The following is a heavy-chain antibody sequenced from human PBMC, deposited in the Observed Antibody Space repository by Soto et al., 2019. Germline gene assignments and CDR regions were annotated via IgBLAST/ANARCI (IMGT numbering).Heavy chain of an antibody. CDR3: ARVLVGGDLSYEDY. CDR2: IYYSGST. D-gene: IGHD3-10*01. Sequence: QVQLQESGPGLVKPSQTLSLTCTVSGGSISSGGYYWSWIRQHPGKGLEWIGYIYYSGSTYYNPSLKSRVTISVDTSKNQFSLELSAVTAADTAVYYCARVLVGGDLSYEDYWGQGTLVTVSS. J-gene: IGHJ4*02. V-gene: IGHV4-31*03. CDR1: GGSISSGGYY.